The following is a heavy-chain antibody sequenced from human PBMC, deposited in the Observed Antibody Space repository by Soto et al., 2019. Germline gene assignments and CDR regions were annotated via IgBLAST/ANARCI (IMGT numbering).Heavy chain of an antibody. J-gene: IGHJ6*02. CDR3: ARIKYGLDV. Sequence: EVQLVQSGGGRVQPGGSLKLSCEASGFTFSVSAIHWVRLASGKGLEWVGRIRTRKNRYVTTYAASVKGRFSLSRDDSKNTAYLQMNSLKTEDTAVYYCARIKYGLDVWGQGTTVIVS. D-gene: IGHD6-6*01. CDR1: GFTFSVSA. V-gene: IGHV3-73*02. CDR2: IRTRKNRYVT.